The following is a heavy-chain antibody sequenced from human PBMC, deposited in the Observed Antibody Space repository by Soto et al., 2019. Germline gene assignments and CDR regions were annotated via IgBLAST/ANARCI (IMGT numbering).Heavy chain of an antibody. CDR1: GDIFTNHA. J-gene: IGHJ4*02. Sequence: SVKVSCKASGDIFTNHAINWVRQAPGQGLEWMGRISPMFDTTNYAQDFQDRATITADESTTFVYLELNSLKSEDTAVYFCATSSSVAAAGYFKYWGQGTLVTVSS. V-gene: IGHV1-69*13. CDR3: ATSSSVAAAGYFKY. CDR2: ISPMFDTT. D-gene: IGHD6-13*01.